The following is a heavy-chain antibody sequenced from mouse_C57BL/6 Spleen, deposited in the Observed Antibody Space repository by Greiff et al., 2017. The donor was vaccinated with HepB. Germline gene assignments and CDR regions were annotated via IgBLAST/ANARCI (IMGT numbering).Heavy chain of an antibody. CDR2: IDPSDSET. D-gene: IGHD2-5*01. CDR3: SLYSNYAFAY. J-gene: IGHJ3*01. CDR1: GYTFTSYW. Sequence: QVQLQQSGAELVRPGSSVKLSCKASGYTFTSYWMHWVKQRPIQGLEWIGNIDPSDSETHYNQKFKDRATLTVDKSSSTAYMQLSSLTSEDSAVYYCSLYSNYAFAYWGRGTLVNVSA. V-gene: IGHV1-52*01.